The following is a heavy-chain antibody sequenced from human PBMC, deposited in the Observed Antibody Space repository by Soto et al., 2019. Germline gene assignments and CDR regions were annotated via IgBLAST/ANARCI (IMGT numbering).Heavy chain of an antibody. CDR3: ARTSITMVRGVHP. CDR1: GGSISSGGYY. D-gene: IGHD3-10*01. V-gene: IGHV4-31*03. CDR2: IYYSGST. J-gene: IGHJ5*02. Sequence: QVQLQESGPGLVKPSQTLSLTCTVSGGSISSGGYYWSWIRQHPGKGLEWIGYIYYSGSTYYNPSLKSRVTVSVDTSKNQFSLKLSSVTAADTAVFYCARTSITMVRGVHPWGQGTLVTVSS.